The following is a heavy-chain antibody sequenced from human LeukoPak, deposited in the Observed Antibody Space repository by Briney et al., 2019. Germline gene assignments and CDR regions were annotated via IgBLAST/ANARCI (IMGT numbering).Heavy chain of an antibody. Sequence: SVKVSCKASGGTFSSYAISWARQAPGQGLEWMGGIIPIYGTANYAQKFQGRVTMTRDTSTSTVYMELSSLRSEDTAVYYCARGLKAGIFDYWGQGTLVTVSS. V-gene: IGHV1-69*05. CDR1: GGTFSSYA. CDR2: IIPIYGTA. CDR3: ARGLKAGIFDY. J-gene: IGHJ4*02. D-gene: IGHD6-19*01.